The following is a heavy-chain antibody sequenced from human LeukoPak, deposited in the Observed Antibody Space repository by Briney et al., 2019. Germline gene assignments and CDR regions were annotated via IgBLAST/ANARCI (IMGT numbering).Heavy chain of an antibody. CDR2: INHSGST. CDR3: ARASRGTFGYMDV. D-gene: IGHD2-2*01. Sequence: SETLSLTCAVYGGSFSGYYWSWIRQPPGKGLEWIGEINHSGSTKYNPSLKSRVTISVDTSKNQFSLKLSSVTAADTAVYYCARASRGTFGYMDVWGKGTTVTVSS. J-gene: IGHJ6*03. CDR1: GGSFSGYY. V-gene: IGHV4-34*01.